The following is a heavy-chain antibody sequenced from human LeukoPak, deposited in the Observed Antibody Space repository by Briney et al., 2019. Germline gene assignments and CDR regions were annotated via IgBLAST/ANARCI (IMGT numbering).Heavy chain of an antibody. CDR1: GGSISSYY. V-gene: IGHV4-59*01. J-gene: IGHJ5*02. CDR3: ARWAAAAAWFDP. Sequence: SETPSLTCTVSGGSISSYYWSWIRQPPGKGLEWIGYIYYSGSTNYNPSLKSRVTISVDTSKNQFSLKLSSVTAADTAVYYCARWAAAAAWFDPWGQGTLVTVSS. CDR2: IYYSGST. D-gene: IGHD6-13*01.